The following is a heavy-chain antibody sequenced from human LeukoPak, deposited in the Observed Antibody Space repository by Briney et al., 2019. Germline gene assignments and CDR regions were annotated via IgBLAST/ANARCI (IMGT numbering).Heavy chain of an antibody. D-gene: IGHD2-15*01. Sequence: SVKVSCKXSGGTFSSYAISWVRQAPGQGLEWMGGIIPIFGTANYAQKFQGRVTITADESTSTAYMELSSLRSEDTAVYYCARRARDCSGGSCPFNAFDIWGQGTMVTVSS. CDR3: ARRARDCSGGSCPFNAFDI. V-gene: IGHV1-69*01. CDR2: IIPIFGTA. CDR1: GGTFSSYA. J-gene: IGHJ3*02.